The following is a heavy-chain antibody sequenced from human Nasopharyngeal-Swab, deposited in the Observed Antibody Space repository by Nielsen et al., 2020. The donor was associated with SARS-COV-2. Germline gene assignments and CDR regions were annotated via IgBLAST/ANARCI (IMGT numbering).Heavy chain of an antibody. CDR3: ARDDRELLDAFDI. CDR1: GYTFTSYA. Sequence: ASVKVSCKASGYTFTSYAMHWVRQAPGQRLEWMGWINAGNGNTKYSQKFQGRVTITRDTFATTTYMELGSLRSEDTAVYYCARDDRELLDAFDIWGQGTMVTVSS. J-gene: IGHJ3*02. D-gene: IGHD1-26*01. CDR2: INAGNGNT. V-gene: IGHV1-3*01.